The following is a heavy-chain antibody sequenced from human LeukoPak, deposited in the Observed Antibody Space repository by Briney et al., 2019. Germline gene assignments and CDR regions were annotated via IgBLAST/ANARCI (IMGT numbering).Heavy chain of an antibody. CDR2: ISSSSSYI. V-gene: IGHV3-11*06. J-gene: IGHJ3*02. CDR3: ASLLWFGDDAFDI. CDR1: GFTFSDYY. D-gene: IGHD3-10*01. Sequence: GGSLRLSCAASGFTFSDYYMSWIRQAPGKGLEWVSSISSSSSYIYYADSVKGRFTISRDNAKNSLYLQMNSLRAEDTAVYYCASLLWFGDDAFDIWGQGTMVTVSS.